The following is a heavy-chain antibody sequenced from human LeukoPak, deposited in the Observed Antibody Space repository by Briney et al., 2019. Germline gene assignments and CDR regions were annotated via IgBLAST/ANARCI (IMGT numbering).Heavy chain of an antibody. CDR1: GFTFSSYG. V-gene: IGHV3-21*01. D-gene: IGHD1-26*01. Sequence: GGSLRLSCAASGFTFSSYGMRWVRQAPGKGLEWVSSISASSSYIYYADSVKGRFTISRDNAKNSLYLQMNSLRAEDTAVYYCARARRGGSYTDYWGQGTLVTVSS. CDR3: ARARRGGSYTDY. CDR2: ISASSSYI. J-gene: IGHJ4*02.